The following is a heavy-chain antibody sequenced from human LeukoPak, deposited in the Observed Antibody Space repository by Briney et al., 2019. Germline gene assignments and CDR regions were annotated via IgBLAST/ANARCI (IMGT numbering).Heavy chain of an antibody. CDR3: AKEVYGDDAFDI. CDR2: ISWNRGSI. CDR1: GFTFSSYA. D-gene: IGHD4-17*01. Sequence: GASLRLSCAASGFTFSSYAMSWVRQAPGKGLEWVSGISWNRGSIGYADSVKGRFTISRDNAKNSLYLQMNSLRAEDTALYYCAKEVYGDDAFDIWGQGTMVTVSS. J-gene: IGHJ3*02. V-gene: IGHV3-9*01.